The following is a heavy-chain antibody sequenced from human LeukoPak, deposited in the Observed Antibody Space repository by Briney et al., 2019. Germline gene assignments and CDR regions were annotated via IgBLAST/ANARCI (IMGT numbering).Heavy chain of an antibody. CDR2: ISSSGSTI. D-gene: IGHD2-15*01. J-gene: IGHJ4*02. V-gene: IGHV3-11*01. CDR1: GFTFSDYY. Sequence: GGSLRLSCAASGFTFSDYYMSWIRQPPGKGLEWVSYISSSGSTIYYADSVKGRFTISRDNAKNSLYLQMNSLRAEDTAVYYCARAEGYCSGGSCYSDPYYFDYWGQGTLVTVSS. CDR3: ARAEGYCSGGSCYSDPYYFDY.